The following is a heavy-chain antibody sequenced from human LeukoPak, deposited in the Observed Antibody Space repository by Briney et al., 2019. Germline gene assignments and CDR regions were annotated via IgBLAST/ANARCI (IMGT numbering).Heavy chain of an antibody. Sequence: GGSLRLSCAASGFTVSSKYMCWVCQAPGKGLEWVSVIYSDSSTFYADSVKGRFTISRDISKNTLYLQMNSLRAEDTGLYYCARVQDIGLFRWYWGQGTLVTVSS. CDR2: IYSDSST. J-gene: IGHJ4*02. CDR3: ARVQDIGLFRWY. V-gene: IGHV3-66*01. D-gene: IGHD2-15*01. CDR1: GFTVSSKY.